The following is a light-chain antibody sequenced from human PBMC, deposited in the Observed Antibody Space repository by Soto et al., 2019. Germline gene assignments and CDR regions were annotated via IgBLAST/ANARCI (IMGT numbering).Light chain of an antibody. CDR2: DAS. CDR1: QSVSSY. V-gene: IGKV3-11*01. J-gene: IGKJ5*01. CDR3: QQRSNWPPIT. Sequence: EIVLTESPATLSFSPVERATLSCRASQSVSSYLAWYQQKPGQAPRLLIYDASNRATGIPARFSGSGSGTDFTLTISSLEPEDFAVYYCQQRSNWPPITFGQGTRLEIK.